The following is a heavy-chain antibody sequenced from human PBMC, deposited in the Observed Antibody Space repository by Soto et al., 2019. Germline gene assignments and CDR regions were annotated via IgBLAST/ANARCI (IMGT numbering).Heavy chain of an antibody. CDR2: IWSDGNNK. CDR3: ARVFAAYYFDS. V-gene: IGHV3-33*01. Sequence: QVQLVESGGGVVQPGRSLRLSCAASGFTFSSYGMHWVRQAPGKGLEWVAVIWSDGNNKYYADSVKGRFTISRDNSKKKLYLQMNSLRAEDTAVYYCARVFAAYYFDSWGQGNMVTVSS. CDR1: GFTFSSYG. J-gene: IGHJ4*02. D-gene: IGHD3-3*01.